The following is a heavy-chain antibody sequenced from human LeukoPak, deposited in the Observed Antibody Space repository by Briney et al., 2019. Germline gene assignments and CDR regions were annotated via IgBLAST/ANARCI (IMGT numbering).Heavy chain of an antibody. Sequence: SETLSLTCSVSGASLSGTTWWTWVRQTPGKGLEWVGDIYYTGSTNSNPSLKSRVTISADTSKNFFSLILTSVTAADTAVYFCARDLDWNYADYWGQGTLVTVSS. CDR1: GASLSGTTW. CDR3: ARDLDWNYADY. V-gene: IGHV4-4*02. J-gene: IGHJ4*02. D-gene: IGHD1-7*01. CDR2: IYYTGST.